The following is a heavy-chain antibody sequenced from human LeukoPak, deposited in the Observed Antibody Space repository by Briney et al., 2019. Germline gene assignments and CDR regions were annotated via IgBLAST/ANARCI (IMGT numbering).Heavy chain of an antibody. CDR1: GFTFSSYA. CDR3: AKMYVWGSYRYTDFDY. D-gene: IGHD3-16*02. J-gene: IGHJ4*02. V-gene: IGHV3-23*01. Sequence: GASLRLSCAASGFTFSSYAMSWVRQAPGKGLEWVSAISGSGGSTYYADSVKGRFTISGDNSKNTLYLQMNSLRAEDTAVYYCAKMYVWGSYRYTDFDYWGQGTLVTVSS. CDR2: ISGSGGST.